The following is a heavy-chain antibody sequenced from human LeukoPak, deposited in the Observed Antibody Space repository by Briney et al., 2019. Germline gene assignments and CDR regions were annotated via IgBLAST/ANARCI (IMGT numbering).Heavy chain of an antibody. CDR2: IYYTGST. CDR1: SGSIGSYY. D-gene: IGHD2-15*01. Sequence: SETLSLTCTVSSGSIGSYYWSWIRQPPGKGLEWIGYIYYTGSTDYNPSLKSRVTISVDTSKNQFSLKLSSVTAADTAVYYCARDRGGRGGSNAFDIWGQGTMVTVSS. V-gene: IGHV4-59*12. J-gene: IGHJ3*02. CDR3: ARDRGGRGGSNAFDI.